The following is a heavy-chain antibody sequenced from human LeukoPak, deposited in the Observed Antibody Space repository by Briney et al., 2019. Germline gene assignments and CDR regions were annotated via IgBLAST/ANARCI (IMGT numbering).Heavy chain of an antibody. CDR2: TYYRSKWYN. CDR3: ARARRDPIGFDWFGKFYGFDP. D-gene: IGHD3-9*01. CDR1: GDSVSSNNAA. V-gene: IGHV6-1*01. J-gene: IGHJ5*02. Sequence: SQTLSLTCAISGDSVSSNNAAWNWIRQSPSRGLERLGRTYYRSKWYNDYAVTVTSPITSYPGTSKNQCSLHLTSVTPEDTAVYYCARARRDPIGFDWFGKFYGFDPWGQGTLVTVSS.